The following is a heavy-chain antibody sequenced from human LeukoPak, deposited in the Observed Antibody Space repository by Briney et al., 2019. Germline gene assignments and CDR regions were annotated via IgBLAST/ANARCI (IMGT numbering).Heavy chain of an antibody. CDR3: AKLGGIPGQH. CDR2: ISGSGDST. V-gene: IGHV3-23*01. Sequence: GGSLRPSCAASGCTFSSYAMSWVRQAPGKGLEWVSTISGSGDSTYYADSVKGRFTISRDNSKNTLYLQMNSLRAEDTAVYYCAKLGGIPGQHWGQGTLVTVSS. D-gene: IGHD2-15*01. J-gene: IGHJ1*01. CDR1: GCTFSSYA.